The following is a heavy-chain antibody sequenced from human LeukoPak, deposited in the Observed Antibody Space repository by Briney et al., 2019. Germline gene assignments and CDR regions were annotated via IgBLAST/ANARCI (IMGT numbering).Heavy chain of an antibody. V-gene: IGHV5-51*01. CDR3: ARRDSNSALDY. Sequence: GESLRISCQGSGYSFTTYWFGWVRQLPGKGLEWMGTIYSGGSDTKYSPSFQGRVPISADKSISTAYLQWSSLKAPDTAIYYCARRDSNSALDYWGQGTLVTVSS. D-gene: IGHD3-22*01. CDR1: GYSFTTYW. J-gene: IGHJ4*02. CDR2: IYSGGSDT.